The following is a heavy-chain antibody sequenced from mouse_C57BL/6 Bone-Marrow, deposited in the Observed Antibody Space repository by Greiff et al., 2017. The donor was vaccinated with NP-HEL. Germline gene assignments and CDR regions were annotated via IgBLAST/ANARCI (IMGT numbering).Heavy chain of an antibody. CDR1: GYTFTDYE. D-gene: IGHD2-3*01. CDR3: ARSDGYYVPFAY. J-gene: IGHJ3*01. V-gene: IGHV1-15*01. CDR2: IDPETGGT. Sequence: QVQLKESGAELVRPGASVTLSCKASGYTFTDYEMHWVKQTPVHGLEWIGAIDPETGGTAYNQKFKGKATLTVDTSSSTAYMQLSSLTSEDSAVYYCARSDGYYVPFAYWGQGTLVTVSA.